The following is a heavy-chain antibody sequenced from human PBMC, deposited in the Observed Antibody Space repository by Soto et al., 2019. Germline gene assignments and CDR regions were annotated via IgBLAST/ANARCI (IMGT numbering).Heavy chain of an antibody. Sequence: GASVKVSCKASGYSFTRYSMHWVRQAPGQGLEWMGWINGGNGNTEYSQNFQGRVSIARDTSARTAYMELSSLRSEDTAVYYCAREIPMSGTYYFDSWGQGTLVTVS. CDR3: AREIPMSGTYYFDS. CDR1: GYSFTRYS. J-gene: IGHJ4*02. CDR2: INGGNGNT. D-gene: IGHD6-19*01. V-gene: IGHV1-3*01.